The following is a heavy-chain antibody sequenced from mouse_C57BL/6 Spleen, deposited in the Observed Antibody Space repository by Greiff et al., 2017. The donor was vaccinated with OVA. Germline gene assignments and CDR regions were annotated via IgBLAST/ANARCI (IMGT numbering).Heavy chain of an antibody. V-gene: IGHV1-74*01. CDR3: AIWALYDWYFDV. Sequence: QVQLQQPGAELVKPGASVKVSCKASGYTFTSYWMHWVKQRPGQGLEWIGRLHPSDSDTNYNQKFKGKATLTVDKSSSTAYMQLSSLTSEDSAVYYCAIWALYDWYFDVWGTGTTVTVSS. D-gene: IGHD1-1*01. CDR2: LHPSDSDT. CDR1: GYTFTSYW. J-gene: IGHJ1*03.